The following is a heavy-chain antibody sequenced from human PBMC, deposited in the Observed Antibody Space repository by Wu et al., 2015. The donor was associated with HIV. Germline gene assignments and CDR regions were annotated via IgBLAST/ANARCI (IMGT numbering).Heavy chain of an antibody. CDR1: GGTFSSYA. J-gene: IGHJ4*02. CDR3: ARDLWYYDSSGNPDY. V-gene: IGHV1-69*05. Sequence: QVQLVQSGAEVKKPGSSVKVSCKASGGTFSSYAISWVRQAPGQGLEWMGGIIPIFGTANYAQKFQGRVTITTDESTSTAYMELSSLRSDDTAVYYCARDLWYYDSSGNPDYWGQGTLVTVSS. D-gene: IGHD3-22*01. CDR2: IIPIFGTA.